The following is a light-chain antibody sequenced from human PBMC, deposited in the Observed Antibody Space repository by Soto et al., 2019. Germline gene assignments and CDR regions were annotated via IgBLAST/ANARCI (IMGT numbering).Light chain of an antibody. V-gene: IGKV3-11*01. CDR3: QHRNNWPPS. CDR1: QSVSDY. CDR2: DAS. J-gene: IGKJ4*01. Sequence: EIVLTQSPATLSLSPGERATLSCRASQSVSDYLAWYQQKPGQAPRLLIYDASNRATGIPARFSGSGSGTDFTLTISSLEPEYFAVCYRQHRNNWPPSFAGGTKVDIK.